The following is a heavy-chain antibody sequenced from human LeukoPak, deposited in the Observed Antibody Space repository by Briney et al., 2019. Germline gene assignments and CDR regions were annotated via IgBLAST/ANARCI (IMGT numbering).Heavy chain of an antibody. Sequence: GGSLRLSCAASGFTFSDYYMSWIRQAPGKGLEWVSYISSSGSTIYYADSVKGRFTISRDNAKNSLNLQMGSLRAEDTAVYYCARDPTTSQGSDAFDIWGQGTRVTVSS. V-gene: IGHV3-11*04. J-gene: IGHJ3*02. D-gene: IGHD1-1*01. CDR1: GFTFSDYY. CDR3: ARDPTTSQGSDAFDI. CDR2: ISSSGSTI.